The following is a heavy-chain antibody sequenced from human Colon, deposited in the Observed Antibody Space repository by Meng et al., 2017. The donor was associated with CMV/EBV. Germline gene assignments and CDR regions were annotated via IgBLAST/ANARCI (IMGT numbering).Heavy chain of an antibody. CDR2: INPSSGSR. V-gene: IGHV1-46*01. Sequence: FSSYNMHWVRRAPGQGLKWMGLINPSSGSRTYAHKFQGRVTMTRDTSTSTVYMELSSLRSEDTAMYDCARDQVTVTTSPYYYGMDVWGQGTTVTVSS. J-gene: IGHJ6*02. CDR3: ARDQVTVTTSPYYYGMDV. CDR1: FSSYN. D-gene: IGHD4-17*01.